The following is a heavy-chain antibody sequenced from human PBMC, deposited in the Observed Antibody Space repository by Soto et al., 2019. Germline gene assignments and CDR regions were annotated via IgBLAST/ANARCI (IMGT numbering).Heavy chain of an antibody. CDR1: VCSISSYY. Sequence: TETLSLTFTVSVCSISSYYWSWIRQPPGKGLELIGYIYYSGSTNYNPSLKSRVTISVDTSKNQFSLKLSSVTAADTAVYYCARGLDMGWFDPWGQGTLVPVSS. D-gene: IGHD3-16*01. CDR3: ARGLDMGWFDP. J-gene: IGHJ5*02. V-gene: IGHV4-59*01. CDR2: IYYSGST.